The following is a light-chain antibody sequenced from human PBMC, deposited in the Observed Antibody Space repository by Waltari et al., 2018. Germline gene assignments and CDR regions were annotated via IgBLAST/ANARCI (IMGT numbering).Light chain of an antibody. J-gene: IGKJ1*01. Sequence: DIQMTQSPSSLSASVGDRVTITCRASQGFSNYLAWSQQKPGKVPKLLIYGASTLQSGVPSRFSGSGSGTDFTLTISSLQPEDVAIYYCQKYNSAPQTFGQGTKVEIK. CDR2: GAS. V-gene: IGKV1-27*01. CDR1: QGFSNY. CDR3: QKYNSAPQT.